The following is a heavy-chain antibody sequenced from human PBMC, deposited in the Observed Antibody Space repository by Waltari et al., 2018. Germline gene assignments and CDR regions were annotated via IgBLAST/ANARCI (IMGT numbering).Heavy chain of an antibody. Sequence: EVSLVESGGKVVKPGGSRRLSCSTSGLFFNTFGLNWFRLAPGTGLEWVATISMSGNIIFYGQSVEGRFTISRDNAKKSVFLQMNSLRADDTAIYYCARSRRGDYYEPSSHWGQGTLVTVSS. CDR1: GLFFNTFG. D-gene: IGHD3-16*01. CDR2: ISMSGNII. CDR3: ARSRRGDYYEPSSH. V-gene: IGHV3-21*01. J-gene: IGHJ4*02.